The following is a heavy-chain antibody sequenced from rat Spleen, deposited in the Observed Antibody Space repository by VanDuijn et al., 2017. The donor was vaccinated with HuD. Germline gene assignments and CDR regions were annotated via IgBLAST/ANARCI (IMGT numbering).Heavy chain of an antibody. CDR3: ARGTYYRH. J-gene: IGHJ2*01. D-gene: IGHD1-12*01. CDR2: INYDGRST. Sequence: EVQLVESGGGLVQPGRSLKISCAASGFTFSSYGMAWVRQAPTKGLEWVATINYDGRSTFYRDSVRARFTISRDNAKSTLYLQMDSLQSEDTATYYCARGTYYRHWGQGVMVTVSS. V-gene: IGHV5-29*01. CDR1: GFTFSSYG.